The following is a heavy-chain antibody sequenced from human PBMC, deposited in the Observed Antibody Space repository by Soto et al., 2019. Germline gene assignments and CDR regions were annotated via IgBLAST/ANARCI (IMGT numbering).Heavy chain of an antibody. CDR1: GGTFSSYA. CDR2: IIPIFGTA. CDR3: ARGGLDYDSSGYYSNWFDP. Sequence: ASVKVSCKASGGTFSSYAISWVRQAPGQGLEWMGGIIPIFGTANYAQKFQGRVTITADESTSTAYMELSSLRSEDTAVYYCARGGLDYDSSGYYSNWFDPWGQGTLVTVS. V-gene: IGHV1-69*13. D-gene: IGHD3-22*01. J-gene: IGHJ5*02.